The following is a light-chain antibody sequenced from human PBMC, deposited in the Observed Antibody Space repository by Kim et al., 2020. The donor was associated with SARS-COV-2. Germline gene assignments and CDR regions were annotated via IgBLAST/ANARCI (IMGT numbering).Light chain of an antibody. CDR3: HHYNNWPLT. Sequence: GPPGERATLSCRASQSVSSNLAWYQQKPGQAPRLLIYGASTRATGIPARFSGSGSGTEFTLTISSLQSEDFAVYYCHHYNNWPLTFGGGTKVDIK. CDR2: GAS. V-gene: IGKV3-15*01. CDR1: QSVSSN. J-gene: IGKJ4*01.